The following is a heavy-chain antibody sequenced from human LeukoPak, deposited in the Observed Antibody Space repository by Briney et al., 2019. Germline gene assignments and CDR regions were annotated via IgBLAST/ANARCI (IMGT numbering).Heavy chain of an antibody. CDR3: ARVGPGYFDWLLRKHNWFDP. D-gene: IGHD3-9*01. Sequence: SETLSLTCTVSGYSISSGYNLAWIRLPPGKGLEWMGSIYHSGTTYYNPSLKSRVTVSVDTSKNQFSLKLRSVTAADTAVYYCARVGPGYFDWLLRKHNWFDPWGQGILVTVSS. V-gene: IGHV4-38-2*02. CDR1: GYSISSGYN. CDR2: IYHSGTT. J-gene: IGHJ5*02.